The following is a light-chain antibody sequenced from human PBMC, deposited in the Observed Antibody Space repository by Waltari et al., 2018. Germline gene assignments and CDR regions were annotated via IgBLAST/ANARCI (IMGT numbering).Light chain of an antibody. CDR2: AND. J-gene: IGLJ2*01. CDR1: TSNIGNNY. Sequence: QSVLTQPPSVSAAPGQKVTISCSGSTSNIGNNYVSWYQQFPGAAPKVLLHANDKRTTGMPDRFSGSKSGTSATLAITGLQTGDEADYYCGTWDNTLSANTLSAVFGGGTKVTVL. V-gene: IGLV1-51*02. CDR3: GTWDNTLSANTLSAV.